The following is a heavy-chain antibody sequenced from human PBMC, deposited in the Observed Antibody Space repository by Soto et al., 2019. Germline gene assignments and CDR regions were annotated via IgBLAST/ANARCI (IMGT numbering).Heavy chain of an antibody. V-gene: IGHV4-39*01. D-gene: IGHD2-15*01. CDR2: IYYSGST. Sequence: QLQLQESGPGLVKPSETLSLTCTVSGGSISSGRYYWGWIRQPPGKGLEWIGCIYYSGSTYSNPCLKRRVTIFVDTSKNQFSLRMSSVTAADTAVYYCARHSDCSGGSCYSEYFAVGNWFDPWGQGTLVTVSS. CDR1: GGSISSGRYY. CDR3: ARHSDCSGGSCYSEYFAVGNWFDP. J-gene: IGHJ5*02.